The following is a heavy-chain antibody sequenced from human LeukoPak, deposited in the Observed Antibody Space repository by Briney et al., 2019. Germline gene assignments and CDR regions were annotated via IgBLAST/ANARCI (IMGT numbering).Heavy chain of an antibody. V-gene: IGHV3-30*03. J-gene: IGHJ4*02. Sequence: PGRSLRLSCAVSGFTFSDYGMHWVRQAPGKGLEWVAVISNDGSNKYYADSVKGRFTISRDNFKNTLHLQMNSLRVEDTAVYYCATPIGINMIRGVGYWGRGTLVSVSS. CDR1: GFTFSDYG. CDR2: ISNDGSNK. D-gene: IGHD3-10*01. CDR3: ATPIGINMIRGVGY.